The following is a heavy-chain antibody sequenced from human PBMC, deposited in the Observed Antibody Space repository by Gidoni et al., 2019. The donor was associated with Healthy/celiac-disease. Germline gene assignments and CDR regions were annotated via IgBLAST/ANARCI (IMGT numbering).Heavy chain of an antibody. V-gene: IGHV4-59*01. CDR3: ARVLSNDDAFDI. CDR1: GGSISSYY. Sequence: QVQLQESGPGLVKPSETLSLTCTVSGGSISSYYWSWIRQPPGKGLEWIGYIYYSGSTNYNPSLKSRVTISVDTSKNQFSLKLSSVTAADTAVYYCARVLSNDDAFDIWGQGTMVTVSS. D-gene: IGHD1-1*01. CDR2: IYYSGST. J-gene: IGHJ3*02.